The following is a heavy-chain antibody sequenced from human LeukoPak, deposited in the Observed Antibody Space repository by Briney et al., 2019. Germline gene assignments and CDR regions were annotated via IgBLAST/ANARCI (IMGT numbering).Heavy chain of an antibody. CDR3: ARENPDIAVAGTFDY. J-gene: IGHJ4*02. V-gene: IGHV3-7*01. D-gene: IGHD6-19*01. Sequence: GGSLRLSCAASGFTFSSYWMSWVRQAPGKGLEWVANIKQDGSEKYYVDSVKGRFTISRDNAKNSLYLQMNSLRAEDTAAYYCARENPDIAVAGTFDYGGQGTLVTVSS. CDR2: IKQDGSEK. CDR1: GFTFSSYW.